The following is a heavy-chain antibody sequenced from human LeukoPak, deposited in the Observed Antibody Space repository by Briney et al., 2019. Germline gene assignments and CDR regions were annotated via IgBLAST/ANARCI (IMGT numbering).Heavy chain of an antibody. D-gene: IGHD4-11*01. CDR2: IIPIFGTA. V-gene: IGHV1-69*13. Sequence: ASVKVSCKASGGTFSSYAISWVRQAPGQGLEWMGGIIPIFGTANYAQKFQGRVTITADESTSTAYMELSSLRSEDTAVYYCARDTGSKHYYYGMDVWGQRTTVTVSS. CDR1: GGTFSSYA. J-gene: IGHJ6*02. CDR3: ARDTGSKHYYYGMDV.